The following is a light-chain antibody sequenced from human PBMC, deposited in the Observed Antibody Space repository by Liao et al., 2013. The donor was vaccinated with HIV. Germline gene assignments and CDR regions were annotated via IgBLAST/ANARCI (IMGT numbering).Light chain of an antibody. CDR3: QVWDFTSDHGV. CDR2: FDS. Sequence: SYALTQPPSVSVAPGKTARIACGGNDIENKSVHWYQQKPGQAPVLLIYFDSDRPSGIPERFSGSNSGNTATLTISGVEAGDEAGYYCQVWDFTSDHGVFGGGTKLTVL. V-gene: IGLV3-21*04. J-gene: IGLJ3*02. CDR1: DIENKS.